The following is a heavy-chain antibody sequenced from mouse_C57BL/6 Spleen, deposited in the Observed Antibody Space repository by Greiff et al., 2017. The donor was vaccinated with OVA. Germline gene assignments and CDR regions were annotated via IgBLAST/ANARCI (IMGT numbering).Heavy chain of an antibody. CDR1: GYTFTDYE. CDR3: TRPYYDYDADY. V-gene: IGHV1-15*01. D-gene: IGHD2-4*01. Sequence: QVQLKQPGAELVRPGASVTLSCKASGYTFTDYEMHWVKQTPVHGLEWIGAIDPETGGTAYNQKFKGKAILTADKSSSTAYMELRSLTSEDSAVYYCTRPYYDYDADYWGQGTTLTVSS. CDR2: IDPETGGT. J-gene: IGHJ2*01.